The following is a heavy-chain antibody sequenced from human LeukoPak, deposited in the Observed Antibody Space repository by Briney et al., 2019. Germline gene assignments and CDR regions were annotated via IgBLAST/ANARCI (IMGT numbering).Heavy chain of an antibody. J-gene: IGHJ6*02. V-gene: IGHV4-31*03. D-gene: IGHD3-3*02. CDR1: GGSISSGGYY. Sequence: SQTLSLTCTVSGGSISSGGYYWSWIRQHPGKGLEWIGYIYYSGSTYYNPSLKSRVTISVDTSKNQFSLKLSSVTAADTAVYYCARSAPIFGVVIPGPYYYHYGMDVWGQGTTVTVSS. CDR3: ARSAPIFGVVIPGPYYYHYGMDV. CDR2: IYYSGST.